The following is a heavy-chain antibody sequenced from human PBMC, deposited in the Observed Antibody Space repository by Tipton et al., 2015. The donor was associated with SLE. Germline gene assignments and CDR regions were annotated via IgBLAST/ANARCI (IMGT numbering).Heavy chain of an antibody. V-gene: IGHV4-59*11. CDR2: IYYSGST. D-gene: IGHD1-1*01. CDR1: GGSIRSHY. CDR3: ARGGTAFDI. J-gene: IGHJ3*02. Sequence: TLSLTCTVSGGSIRSHYWSWIRQFPGKGLEYMGDIYYSGSTNYNPSLKSRLIMSVDTPKNHFSLNLSSVNAADTAVYYCARGGTAFDIWGQGTTVTVSS.